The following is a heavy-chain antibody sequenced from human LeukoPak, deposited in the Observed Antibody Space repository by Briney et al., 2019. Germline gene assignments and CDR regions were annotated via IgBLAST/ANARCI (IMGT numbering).Heavy chain of an antibody. CDR2: IYYSGST. Sequence: PSETLSLTCTVSGGSISSSSYYLGWIRHPPGKGLEWIGSIYYSGSTHYNPSLKSRVTISVDTSKNQFSLKLSSVTAADTAVYYCARQGYDILTGYHDGNFDYWGQGTLVTVSS. CDR3: ARQGYDILTGYHDGNFDY. CDR1: GGSISSSSYY. J-gene: IGHJ4*02. V-gene: IGHV4-39*01. D-gene: IGHD3-9*01.